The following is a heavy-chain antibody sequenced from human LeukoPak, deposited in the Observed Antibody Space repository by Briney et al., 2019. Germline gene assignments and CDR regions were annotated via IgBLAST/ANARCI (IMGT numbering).Heavy chain of an antibody. V-gene: IGHV4-59*01. D-gene: IGHD3-22*01. CDR3: ARAHPPSYYDSSGYYYGGGYNWFDP. J-gene: IGHJ5*02. Sequence: PSEILSLTCTVSGGSISSYYWSWIRQPPGKGLEWIGYIYYSGSTNYNPSLKSRVTISVDTSKNQFSLKLSSVTAADTAVYYCARAHPPSYYDSSGYYYGGGYNWFDPWGQGTLVTVSS. CDR1: GGSISSYY. CDR2: IYYSGST.